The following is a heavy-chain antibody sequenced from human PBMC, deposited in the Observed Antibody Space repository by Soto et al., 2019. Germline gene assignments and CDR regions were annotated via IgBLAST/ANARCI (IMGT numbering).Heavy chain of an antibody. CDR3: ERERAYGMDV. Sequence: QVQLVQSGAEVKKPGASVKVSCKASGYTFSSYDINWVRQATGQGLEWMGWMNHNTGNTVYAKKFQGRVTMTRNTAISTAHKELSSLRSEDSAVYYGERERAYGMDVWGQGTTVTVSS. J-gene: IGHJ6*02. CDR1: GYTFSSYD. CDR2: MNHNTGNT. V-gene: IGHV1-8*01.